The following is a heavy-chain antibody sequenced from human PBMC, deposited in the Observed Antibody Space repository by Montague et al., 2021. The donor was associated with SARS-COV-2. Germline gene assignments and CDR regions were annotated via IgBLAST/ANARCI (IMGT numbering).Heavy chain of an antibody. CDR1: GFTFSSYA. Sequence: SLRLSCAASGFTFSSYAMHWVRQAPGKGLKWVAVLSYDGSNKYYVDSVKGRFTISRDNSKNTLYLQMNSLRAEDTAVFYCARDHSGNYYGAFDIWGQGTMATVSS. CDR3: ARDHSGNYYGAFDI. CDR2: LSYDGSNK. V-gene: IGHV3-30*04. J-gene: IGHJ3*02. D-gene: IGHD1-26*01.